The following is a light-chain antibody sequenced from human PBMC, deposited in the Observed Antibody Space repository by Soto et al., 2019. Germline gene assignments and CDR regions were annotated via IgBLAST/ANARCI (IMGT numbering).Light chain of an antibody. CDR1: QSISTY. CDR3: QQSYSDPRECT. V-gene: IGKV1-39*01. Sequence: DIQMTQSPSSLSASVGDRVTITCRASQSISTYLNWYQQKPGKAPKLLIYAASTLQSGVPSRFSGSGSGTDFNLTISSLQPEDFATYYCQQSYSDPRECTFGQGTKLEIK. CDR2: AAS. J-gene: IGKJ2*02.